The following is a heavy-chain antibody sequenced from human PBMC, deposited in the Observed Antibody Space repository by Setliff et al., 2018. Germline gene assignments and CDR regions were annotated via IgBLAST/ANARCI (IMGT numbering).Heavy chain of an antibody. D-gene: IGHD5-18*01. V-gene: IGHV1-46*01. Sequence: GGPVKVSCKTTGYIFTNYYVHWVRQAPGQGLEWMGVMNPGHGSRNYAQRFQGRVTMTSDTSTSTVYMELSSLRSEDTALYYCARGGHIRYDYYYMDVWGKGTTVTV. CDR2: MNPGHGSR. CDR3: ARGGHIRYDYYYMDV. CDR1: GYIFTNYY. J-gene: IGHJ6*03.